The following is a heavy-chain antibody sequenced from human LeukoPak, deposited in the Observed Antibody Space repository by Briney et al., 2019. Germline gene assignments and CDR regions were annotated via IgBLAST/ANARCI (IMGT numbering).Heavy chain of an antibody. CDR3: AREGEMATISYY. Sequence: ASVKVSCKASGYTFTSYYMHWVRQAPGQGLEWMGIINPSGGSTSYAQKFQGRVTMTRDTSTSTAYMELSRLRSDDTAVYYCAREGEMATISYYWGQGTLVTVSS. D-gene: IGHD5-24*01. CDR2: INPSGGST. CDR1: GYTFTSYY. J-gene: IGHJ4*02. V-gene: IGHV1-46*01.